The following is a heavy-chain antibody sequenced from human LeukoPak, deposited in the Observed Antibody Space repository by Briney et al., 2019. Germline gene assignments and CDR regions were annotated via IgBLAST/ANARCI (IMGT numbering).Heavy chain of an antibody. CDR1: GFTFSSYW. CDR3: ARETVLGYCSGGSCYRGYNWFDP. J-gene: IGHJ5*02. Sequence: GGSLRLSCAASGFTFSSYWMSWVRQAPGKGLEWVANIKQGGSEKYYVDSVKGRFTISRDNAKNSLYLQMNSLRAEDTAVYYCARETVLGYCSGGSCYRGYNWFDPWGQGTLVTVSS. D-gene: IGHD2-15*01. CDR2: IKQGGSEK. V-gene: IGHV3-7*01.